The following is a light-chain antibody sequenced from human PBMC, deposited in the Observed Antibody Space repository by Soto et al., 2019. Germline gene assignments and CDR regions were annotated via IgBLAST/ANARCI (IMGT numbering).Light chain of an antibody. V-gene: IGKV1-5*01. CDR2: DAS. CDR3: EQYNSYWT. Sequence: DIQMTQSPSTLSASVGDRVTITCRASQSISSWLAWYQQKPGKATKLLIYDASRLESGVPSRFSGSGSGTEFTLTISSLQPDDFATYYCEQYNSYWTFGQGTKV. CDR1: QSISSW. J-gene: IGKJ1*01.